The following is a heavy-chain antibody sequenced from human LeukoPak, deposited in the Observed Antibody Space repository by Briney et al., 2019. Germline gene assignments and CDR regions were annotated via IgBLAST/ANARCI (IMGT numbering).Heavy chain of an antibody. CDR3: ARGGPVDYDFWSDYYYYMDV. CDR1: GYTFTSYD. V-gene: IGHV1-8*03. D-gene: IGHD3-3*01. Sequence: GASVKVSCKASGYTFTSYDINWVRQATGQGLEWMGWMNPNSGNTGYAQKFQGRVTITRNTSISTAYMELSSLRSEDTAVYYCARGGPVDYDFWSDYYYYMDVWGKGTTVTVSS. CDR2: MNPNSGNT. J-gene: IGHJ6*03.